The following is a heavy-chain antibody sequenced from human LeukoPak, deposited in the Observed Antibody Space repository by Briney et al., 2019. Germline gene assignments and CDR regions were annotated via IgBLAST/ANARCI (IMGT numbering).Heavy chain of an antibody. CDR1: GFTFDDYA. CDR2: ISWNSGSI. J-gene: IGHJ4*02. CDR3: AKEGAGPYFDY. V-gene: IGHV3-9*01. Sequence: GGSLRLSCAASGFTFDDYAMHWVRQAPGKGLEWVSGISWNSGSIGYADSVKGRFTISRDNAKNSLYLQMNSLRAEDTALYYCAKEGAGPYFDYWGQGTLVTVSS.